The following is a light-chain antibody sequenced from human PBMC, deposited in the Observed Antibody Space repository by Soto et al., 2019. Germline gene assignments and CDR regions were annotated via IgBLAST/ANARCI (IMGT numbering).Light chain of an antibody. J-gene: IGKJ1*01. CDR2: AAS. Sequence: DIQLTQSPSFLSASVGDRVTITCRASQGINNFLAWYQQKPGKAPKLLIFAASTLQSGVPSRFSGSGSGTDFSLTISSLQPEYFAIYYCQQFNTYPRTFGQGTTVELK. CDR3: QQFNTYPRT. CDR1: QGINNF. V-gene: IGKV1-9*01.